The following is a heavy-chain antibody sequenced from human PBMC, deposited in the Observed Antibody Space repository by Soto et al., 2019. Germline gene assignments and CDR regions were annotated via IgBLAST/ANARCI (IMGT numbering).Heavy chain of an antibody. CDR2: IYYSGST. J-gene: IGHJ5*02. Sequence: KASETLSLTCTVSGGSISSSSYYWGWIRQPPGKGLEWIGSIYYSGSTYYNPSLKGRVTISVDTSKNQFSLKLSSVTAADTAVYYCAREVCSTSCYRYNWFDPWGQGTLVTVSS. CDR1: GGSISSSSYY. D-gene: IGHD2-2*02. CDR3: AREVCSTSCYRYNWFDP. V-gene: IGHV4-39*02.